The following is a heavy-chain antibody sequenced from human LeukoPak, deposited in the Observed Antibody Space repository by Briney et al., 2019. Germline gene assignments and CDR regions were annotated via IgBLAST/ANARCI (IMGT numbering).Heavy chain of an antibody. D-gene: IGHD3-3*01. J-gene: IGHJ4*02. CDR3: ARAPYDFWSGYSLGY. V-gene: IGHV3-23*01. CDR2: ISGSGGTT. Sequence: PGGSLRLSCAASGFTFNNYAMGWVRQAPGKGLEWVSGISGSGGTTYYADSVKGRFTISRDNSKNTLYLQMNSLRAEDTAVYYCARAPYDFWSGYSLGYWGQGTLVTVSS. CDR1: GFTFNNYA.